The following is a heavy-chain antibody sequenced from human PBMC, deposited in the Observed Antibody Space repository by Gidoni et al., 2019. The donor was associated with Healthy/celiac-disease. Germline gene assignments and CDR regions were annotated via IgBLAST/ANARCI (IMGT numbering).Heavy chain of an antibody. CDR3: ARGDTAMVTFDY. J-gene: IGHJ4*02. CDR1: GSTVSSNY. Sequence: EVQLVESGGGLIQPGGSLGLSCAASGSTVSSNYMSWVRQAPGKGLEWVSVIYSGGSTYYADSVKGRFTISRDNSKNTLYLQMNSLRAEDTAVYYCARGDTAMVTFDYWGQGTLVTVSS. V-gene: IGHV3-53*01. CDR2: IYSGGST. D-gene: IGHD5-18*01.